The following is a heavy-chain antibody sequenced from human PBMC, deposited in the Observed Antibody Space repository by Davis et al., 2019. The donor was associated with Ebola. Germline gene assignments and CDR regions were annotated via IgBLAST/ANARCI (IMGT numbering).Heavy chain of an antibody. CDR3: ARQWSYGDKPSNIDY. J-gene: IGHJ4*02. Sequence: MPSETLSLTCAVYGGSFSGYYWSWIRQPPGKGLEWIGEINHSGSTYYNPSLKSRVTISVDTSKNQFSLKLSSVTAADTAVYYCARQWSYGDKPSNIDYWGQGTLVTVSS. CDR2: INHSGST. V-gene: IGHV4-34*01. D-gene: IGHD4-17*01. CDR1: GGSFSGYY.